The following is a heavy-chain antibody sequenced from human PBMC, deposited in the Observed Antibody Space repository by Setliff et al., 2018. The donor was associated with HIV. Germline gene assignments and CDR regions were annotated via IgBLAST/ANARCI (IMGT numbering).Heavy chain of an antibody. J-gene: IGHJ4*03. CDR2: IYSGGTT. Sequence: PGGSLRLSCAASGFTVSSNYMNWVRQAPGKGLEWVSIIYSGGTTYYADSMKGRFTISRDNSKNTLYLQMNSLRVEDTAVYHCARSPQGGYFDYWGQGTLVTVSS. CDR3: ARSPQGGYFDY. CDR1: GFTVSSNY. V-gene: IGHV3-53*01.